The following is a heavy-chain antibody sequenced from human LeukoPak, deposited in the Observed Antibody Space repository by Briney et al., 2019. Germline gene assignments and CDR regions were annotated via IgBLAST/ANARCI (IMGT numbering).Heavy chain of an antibody. CDR1: GYTFTSYG. V-gene: IGHV1-69*06. J-gene: IGHJ4*02. CDR3: ARSSIIAAAGPYYFDY. CDR2: IIPIFGTA. D-gene: IGHD6-13*01. Sequence: SVKVSCKASGYTFTSYGISWVRQAPGQGLEWMGGIIPIFGTANYAQKFQGRVTITADKSTSTAYMELSSLRSEDTAVYYCARSSIIAAAGPYYFDYWGQGTLVTVSS.